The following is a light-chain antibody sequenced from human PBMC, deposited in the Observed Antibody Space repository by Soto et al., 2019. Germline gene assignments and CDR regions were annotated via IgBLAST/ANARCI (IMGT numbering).Light chain of an antibody. CDR1: RSDVGSYNL. J-gene: IGLJ2*01. CDR2: EVS. Sequence: QALLTPPGSPSGSSGQSITISCTGTRSDVGSYNLVSWYQQRPGKAPKLMIYEVSKRPSGVSTRFSGSKSGNTASLTISGLQAVDEADYFCSSYTSSNTLIFGGGTKVTVL. CDR3: SSYTSSNTLI. V-gene: IGLV2-23*02.